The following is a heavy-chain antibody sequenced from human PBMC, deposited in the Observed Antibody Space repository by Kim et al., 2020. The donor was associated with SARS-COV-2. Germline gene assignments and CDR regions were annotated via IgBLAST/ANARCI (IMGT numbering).Heavy chain of an antibody. CDR2: ISWNSGSI. CDR3: AKDSSYYYDSSGYSYFDY. V-gene: IGHV3-9*01. Sequence: GGSLRLSCAASGFTFGDYAMHWVRQAPGKGLEWVSGISWNSGSIGYADSVKGRFTISRDNAKNSLYLQMNSLRAEDTALYYCAKDSSYYYDSSGYSYFDYWGQGTLVTVSS. CDR1: GFTFGDYA. D-gene: IGHD3-22*01. J-gene: IGHJ4*02.